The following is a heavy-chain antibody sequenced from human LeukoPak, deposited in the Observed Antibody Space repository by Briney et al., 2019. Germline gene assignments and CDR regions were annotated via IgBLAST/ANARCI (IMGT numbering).Heavy chain of an antibody. J-gene: IGHJ4*02. CDR3: ARGIGVAAAGTENLDY. D-gene: IGHD6-13*01. Sequence: SETLSLTCAVYSGSFSAYYWSWIRQPPGKGLEWIGEINHSGSTNYNPSLKSRVTISVDTSKNQFSLKLSSVAAADTAVYYCARGIGVAAAGTENLDYWGQGTLVTVSS. V-gene: IGHV4-34*01. CDR2: INHSGST. CDR1: SGSFSAYY.